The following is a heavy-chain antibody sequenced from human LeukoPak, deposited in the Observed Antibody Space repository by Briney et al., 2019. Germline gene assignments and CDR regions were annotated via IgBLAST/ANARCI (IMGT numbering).Heavy chain of an antibody. CDR1: GFTFSNYW. CDR2: ISNEGTTT. V-gene: IGHV3-74*01. CDR3: ARGWFGPDS. J-gene: IGHJ3*02. D-gene: IGHD3-10*01. Sequence: GGSLRLSCAASGFTFSNYWMHWVRQSPGKGLVWISGISNEGTTTNYADSVKGRFTISRDNAKNTLYLQMKSLRAEDTAVYYCARGWFGPDSWDQGTMVTVSS.